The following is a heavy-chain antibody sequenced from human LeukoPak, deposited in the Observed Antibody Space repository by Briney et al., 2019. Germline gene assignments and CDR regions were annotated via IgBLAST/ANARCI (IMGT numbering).Heavy chain of an antibody. CDR2: IYSNDDR. CDR1: GFSLTTSGVG. V-gene: IGHV2-5*01. J-gene: IGHJ4*02. Sequence: SGPTLVTPTPPLTLTCTFSGFSLTTSGVGVGWIRQPPGEALEWLALIYSNDDRRYSPSLKSRLTIARDTSRNQVVLTMTNMDPVDTATYYCAHRHSSSFDYWGQGTLVTVSS. D-gene: IGHD6-6*01. CDR3: AHRHSSSFDY.